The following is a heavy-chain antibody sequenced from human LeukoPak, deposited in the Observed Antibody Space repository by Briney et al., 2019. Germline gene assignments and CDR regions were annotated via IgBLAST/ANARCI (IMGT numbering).Heavy chain of an antibody. CDR2: VNHSGST. CDR1: GGSISSSSYY. V-gene: IGHV4-39*07. Sequence: SETLSLTCTVSGGSISSSSYYWSWIRQPPGKGLEWIGEVNHSGSTNYNPSLKSRVTISVDTSKNQFSLKLSSVTAADTAVYYCARGGRYFDWLLYTPWGQGTLVTVSS. J-gene: IGHJ5*02. CDR3: ARGGRYFDWLLYTP. D-gene: IGHD3-9*01.